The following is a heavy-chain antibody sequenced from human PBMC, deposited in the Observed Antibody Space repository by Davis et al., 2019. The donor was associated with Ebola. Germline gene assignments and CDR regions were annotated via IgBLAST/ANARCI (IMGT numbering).Heavy chain of an antibody. Sequence: HSQTLSLTCAISGDSVSGSSGAWNWIRQSPSRGLEWLGRTYYTSKWHNDYGESVKSRISINPDTSKNQFSLQLNFVTPEDAAVYYCARISWVSRGMDVWGKGTTVTVSS. V-gene: IGHV6-1*01. D-gene: IGHD6-13*01. CDR1: GDSVSGSSGA. CDR3: ARISWVSRGMDV. CDR2: TYYTSKWHN. J-gene: IGHJ6*04.